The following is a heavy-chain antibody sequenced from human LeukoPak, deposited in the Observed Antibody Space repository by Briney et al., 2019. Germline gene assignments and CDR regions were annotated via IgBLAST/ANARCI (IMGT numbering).Heavy chain of an antibody. D-gene: IGHD2-15*01. J-gene: IGHJ4*02. CDR3: AREQRYCGGGSCYSGYFDY. V-gene: IGHV3-53*01. Sequence: GGSLRLSCAASGFTVSSNYMSWVRQAPGKGLEWVSVIYSGGSTYYADSVKGRFTISRDNAKNSLYLQMNSLRAEDTAVYYCAREQRYCGGGSCYSGYFDYWGQGTLVTVSS. CDR1: GFTVSSNY. CDR2: IYSGGST.